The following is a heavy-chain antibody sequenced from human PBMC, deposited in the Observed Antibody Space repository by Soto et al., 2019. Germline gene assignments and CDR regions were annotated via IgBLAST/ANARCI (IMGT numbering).Heavy chain of an antibody. D-gene: IGHD5-12*01. CDR3: VKASYVDIVATIDFDY. CDR2: ISSNGGST. J-gene: IGHJ4*02. Sequence: PGGSLRLSCSASGFTFSSYAMHWVRQAPGKGLEYVSAISSNGGSTYYADSVKGRFTISRDNSKNTLYLQMSSLRAEDTAVYYCVKASYVDIVATIDFDYWGQGTLVTVSS. V-gene: IGHV3-64D*06. CDR1: GFTFSSYA.